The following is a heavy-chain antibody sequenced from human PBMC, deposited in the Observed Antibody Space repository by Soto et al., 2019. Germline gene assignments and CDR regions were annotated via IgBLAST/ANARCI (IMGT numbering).Heavy chain of an antibody. CDR2: IIPILGIA. D-gene: IGHD2-2*01. J-gene: IGHJ4*02. CDR3: ARDVDCSSTSCYASFDY. V-gene: IGHV1-69*02. Sequence: SVKVSCKASGGTFSSYTISWVRQAPGQGLEWMGRIIPILGIANYAQKFQGRVTITADKSTSTAYMELSSLRSEDTAVYYCARDVDCSSTSCYASFDYWGQGTLVTVSS. CDR1: GGTFSSYT.